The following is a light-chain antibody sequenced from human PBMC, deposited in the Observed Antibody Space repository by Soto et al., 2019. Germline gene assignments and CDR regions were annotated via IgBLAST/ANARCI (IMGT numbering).Light chain of an antibody. CDR2: GAS. J-gene: IGKJ3*01. V-gene: IGKV3D-15*01. CDR3: QQYNNGPFT. CDR1: QSVSSN. Sequence: EIVMTQSPATLSVSPGERATLSCRASQSVSSNLAWYQQKPGQAPRLLIYGASTRATGIPARFSGSGSGTEFTLTISSLQSEDFAVYYCQQYNNGPFTFGPWTKVDIK.